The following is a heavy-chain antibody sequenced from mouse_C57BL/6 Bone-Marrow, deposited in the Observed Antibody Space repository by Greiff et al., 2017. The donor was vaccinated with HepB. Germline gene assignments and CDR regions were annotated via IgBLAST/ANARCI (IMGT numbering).Heavy chain of an antibody. V-gene: IGHV6-6*01. Sequence: EVQLVESGGGLVQPGGSMKLSCAASGFTFSDAWMDWVRQSPEKGLEWVAEIRNKANNHATYYAESVKGRYTISRDDSKSSVYLQMNSLRAEDTGIYYCTMITTVVAKGYYAMDYWGQGTSVTVSS. J-gene: IGHJ4*01. D-gene: IGHD1-1*01. CDR1: GFTFSDAW. CDR3: TMITTVVAKGYYAMDY. CDR2: IRNKANNHAT.